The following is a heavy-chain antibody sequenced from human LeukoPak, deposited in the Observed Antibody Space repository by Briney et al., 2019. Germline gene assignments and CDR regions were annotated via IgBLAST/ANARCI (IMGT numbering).Heavy chain of an antibody. J-gene: IGHJ5*02. Sequence: GESLKISCKGSGYNFTSYWIGWVRQMPGKGLEWMGIIYPGDSDTRYSPSFQGQVTISADKSISTAYLQWSSLKASDTAMYYCARENSNYGSDNWFDPWGQGTLVTVSS. V-gene: IGHV5-51*01. CDR1: GYNFTSYW. D-gene: IGHD3-10*01. CDR2: IYPGDSDT. CDR3: ARENSNYGSDNWFDP.